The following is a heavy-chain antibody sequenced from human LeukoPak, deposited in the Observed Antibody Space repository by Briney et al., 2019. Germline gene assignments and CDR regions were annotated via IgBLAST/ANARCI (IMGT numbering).Heavy chain of an antibody. J-gene: IGHJ4*02. CDR1: GFTFSSYA. Sequence: PGGSLRLSCAASGFTFSSYAMHWVRQAPGKGLEWVAVISYDGSNKYYADSVKGRFTISRDNSKNTLYLQMNSLRAEDTAVYYCARDAGVGAHPHSDYWGQGTLVTISS. D-gene: IGHD1-26*01. CDR2: ISYDGSNK. V-gene: IGHV3-30*14. CDR3: ARDAGVGAHPHSDY.